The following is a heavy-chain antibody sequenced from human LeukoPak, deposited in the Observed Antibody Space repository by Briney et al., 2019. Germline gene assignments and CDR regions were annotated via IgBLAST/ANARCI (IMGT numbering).Heavy chain of an antibody. Sequence: SETLSLTCTVSGYSISSGYYWGWIRQPPGKGLEWIGSIYHSGRTFYNPSLKSRVTISVDTSKNQFSLKLSSVTAADTAVYYCARGPLHLRGLFDPWGQGTLVTVSS. V-gene: IGHV4-38-2*02. CDR2: IYHSGRT. CDR3: ARGPLHLRGLFDP. CDR1: GYSISSGYY. D-gene: IGHD3-10*01. J-gene: IGHJ5*02.